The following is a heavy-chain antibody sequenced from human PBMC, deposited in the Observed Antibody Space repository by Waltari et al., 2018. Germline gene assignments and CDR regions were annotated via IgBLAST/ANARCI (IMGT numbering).Heavy chain of an antibody. CDR3: AKDWGITVTTAWGY. V-gene: IGHV3-23*01. CDR2: ISGSGGST. D-gene: IGHD4-17*01. Sequence: EVQLLESGGGLVQPGGSLRLSCAASGFTFSSYAMSWVRQAPGKGLEWVSAISGSGGSTYYAESVKGRFTISRDNSKNTLYLQMNSLRAEDTAVYYCAKDWGITVTTAWGYWGQGTLVTVSS. CDR1: GFTFSSYA. J-gene: IGHJ4*02.